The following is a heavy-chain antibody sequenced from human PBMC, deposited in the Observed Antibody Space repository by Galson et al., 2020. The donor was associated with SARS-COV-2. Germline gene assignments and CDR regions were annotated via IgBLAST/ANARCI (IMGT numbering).Heavy chain of an antibody. J-gene: IGHJ5*02. Sequence: GGSLRLSCAASGFTFSSYEMNWVRQAPGTGLEWVSYISISGSTIYYADSVKGRFTISRDNAKNSLYLQMNSLRAEDTAVYYCARGPNVRIAAAGTWFDPWGQGTLVTVSS. CDR2: ISISGSTI. V-gene: IGHV3-48*03. D-gene: IGHD6-13*01. CDR3: ARGPNVRIAAAGTWFDP. CDR1: GFTFSSYE.